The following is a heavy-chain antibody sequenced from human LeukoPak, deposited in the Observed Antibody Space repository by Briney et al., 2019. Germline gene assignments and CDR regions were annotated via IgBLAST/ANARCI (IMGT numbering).Heavy chain of an antibody. CDR2: INPSGGST. J-gene: IGHJ4*02. CDR1: GYTFTSYY. Sequence: ASVKVSCKASGYTFTSYYMHWVRQAPGQGLEWMGIINPSGGSTSYAQKFQGRVTMTRDTSTSTVYMELSSLRSEDTAVYYCARAPREGFSGSYHDYWGQGTLVTVSS. D-gene: IGHD1-26*01. CDR3: ARAPREGFSGSYHDY. V-gene: IGHV1-46*01.